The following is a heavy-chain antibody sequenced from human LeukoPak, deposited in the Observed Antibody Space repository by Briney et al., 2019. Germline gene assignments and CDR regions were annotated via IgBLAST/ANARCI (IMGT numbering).Heavy chain of an antibody. J-gene: IGHJ4*02. V-gene: IGHV4-4*07. CDR3: AREEFLHEIDSSGYFVC. CDR2: VYSSGVG. D-gene: IGHD3-22*01. CDR1: GGSITGYY. Sequence: SETLSLTCTVSGGSITGYYWNWIRQPAGQGLEWLGRVYSSGVGNYNPSLTSRVTMSVDTSKNQFSLKLTSPTAADTAVYYCAREEFLHEIDSSGYFVCWGQGTLVTVSS.